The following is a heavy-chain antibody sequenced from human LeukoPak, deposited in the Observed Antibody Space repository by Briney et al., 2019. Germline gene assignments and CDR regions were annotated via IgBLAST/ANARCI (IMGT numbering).Heavy chain of an antibody. CDR1: GGSISSSSYY. D-gene: IGHD3-22*01. Sequence: PSETLSLTCSVSGGSISSSSYYWGWIRQPPGKGLEWIGTIYYSGSTYYNPSLKSRVTISVDTSKNQFSLKVSSVTAADTAVYYCARHSEKVDSSGFDYWGQGTLVTVSS. CDR2: IYYSGST. CDR3: ARHSEKVDSSGFDY. V-gene: IGHV4-39*01. J-gene: IGHJ4*02.